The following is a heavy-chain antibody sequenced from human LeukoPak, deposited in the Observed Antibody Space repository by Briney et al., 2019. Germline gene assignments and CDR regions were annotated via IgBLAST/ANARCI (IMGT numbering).Heavy chain of an antibody. CDR2: ISSSSSTI. V-gene: IGHV3-48*01. Sequence: GGSLRLSCAASGFTFSSYSMNWVRQAPGKGLEWVSYISSSSSTIYYADSVKGRFTISRDNAKNSLYLQMNSLRAEDTAVYYCAKRTCSSTSCPWGQGTLVTVSS. CDR3: AKRTCSSTSCP. J-gene: IGHJ5*02. D-gene: IGHD2-2*01. CDR1: GFTFSSYS.